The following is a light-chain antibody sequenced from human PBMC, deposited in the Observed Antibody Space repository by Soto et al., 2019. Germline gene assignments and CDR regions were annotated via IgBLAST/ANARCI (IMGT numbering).Light chain of an antibody. CDR3: QQSYSNPTWT. CDR2: DAS. J-gene: IGKJ1*01. CDR1: QYISSY. V-gene: IGKV1-39*01. Sequence: DIQTTQSPSSLSSSVGDRVTITCRTSQYISSYLNWYQQKSGKAPKLLIYDASTLRSGVPSRFSGSGFGAEFTLTVSSLQPEDFATYYCQQSYSNPTWTFGQGTKVDIK.